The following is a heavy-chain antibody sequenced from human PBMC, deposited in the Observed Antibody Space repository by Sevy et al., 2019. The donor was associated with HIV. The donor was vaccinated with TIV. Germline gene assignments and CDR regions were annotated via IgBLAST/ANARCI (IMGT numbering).Heavy chain of an antibody. D-gene: IGHD1-26*01. CDR2: IRPDGSDK. J-gene: IGHJ4*02. CDR3: ARGVGLDC. CDR1: GFTFSPYW. Sequence: LLSHGGSLRLSCAASGFTFSPYWMTWVRQAPGKGLEWVTNIRPDGSDKYYVDSVKGRFTISRDNAKNSLYLQMNSLRADDTAMYYCARGVGLDCWGQGALVTVSS. V-gene: IGHV3-7*01.